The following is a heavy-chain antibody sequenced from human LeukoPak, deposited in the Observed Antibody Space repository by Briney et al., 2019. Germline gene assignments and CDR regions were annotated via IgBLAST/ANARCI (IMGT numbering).Heavy chain of an antibody. CDR3: AREVGCSGGSCYVY. Sequence: PGGSLRLSCAASGFTFSSYWMHWVRQAPGKGLVWVSRINSDGSSTSYAGSVKGRFTISRDNAKNTLYLQMNSLRAEDTAVYYCAREVGCSGGSCYVYWGQGTLVTVSS. CDR2: INSDGSST. D-gene: IGHD2-15*01. CDR1: GFTFSSYW. V-gene: IGHV3-74*01. J-gene: IGHJ4*02.